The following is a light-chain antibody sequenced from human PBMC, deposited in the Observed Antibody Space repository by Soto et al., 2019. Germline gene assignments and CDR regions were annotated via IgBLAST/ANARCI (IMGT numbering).Light chain of an antibody. CDR3: FSYTSITAYV. J-gene: IGLJ1*01. CDR2: EVS. Sequence: QSALTQSASVSGSPGQSITISCTGTSSDIGGYKYVSWYQLHPGKAPKLMIYEVSNRPSGISDRFSASKSGNTASLTISGLQDDDEADYYCFSYTSITAYVFGTGTKVTVL. V-gene: IGLV2-14*01. CDR1: SSDIGGYKY.